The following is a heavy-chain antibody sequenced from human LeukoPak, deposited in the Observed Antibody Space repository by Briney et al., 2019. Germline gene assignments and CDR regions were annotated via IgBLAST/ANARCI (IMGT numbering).Heavy chain of an antibody. V-gene: IGHV1-18*04. CDR2: ISAYNGNT. CDR3: ARDRDPTIGGFDP. J-gene: IGHJ5*02. Sequence: ASVKVSCKASGYTFTSYGISWVRQAPGQGLEWMGWISAYNGNTNYAQKLQGRVTVTTDTSTSTAHMELRSLRSDDTAVYYCARDRDPTIGGFDPWGQGTLVTVSS. D-gene: IGHD5-12*01. CDR1: GYTFTSYG.